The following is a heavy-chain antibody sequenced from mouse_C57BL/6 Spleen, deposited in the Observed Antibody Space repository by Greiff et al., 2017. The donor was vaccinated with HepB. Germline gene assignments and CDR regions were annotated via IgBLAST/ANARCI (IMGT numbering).Heavy chain of an antibody. J-gene: IGHJ4*01. Sequence: EVQLQQSGPELVKPGASVKISCKASGYTFTDYYMNWVKQSHGKSLEWIGDINPNNGGTSYNQKFKGKATLTVDKSSSTAYMELRSLTSEDSAVYYFARSGSSYLYAMDYWGQGTSVTVSS. V-gene: IGHV1-26*01. CDR1: GYTFTDYY. D-gene: IGHD1-1*01. CDR2: INPNNGGT. CDR3: ARSGSSYLYAMDY.